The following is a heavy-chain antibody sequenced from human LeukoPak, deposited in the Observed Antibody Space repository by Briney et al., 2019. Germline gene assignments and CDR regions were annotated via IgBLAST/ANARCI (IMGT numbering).Heavy chain of an antibody. CDR1: GFTFSSYW. V-gene: IGHV3-7*01. CDR3: ARDPSSSWYGLSGFDY. Sequence: GGSLRLSCAASGFTFSSYWMSWVRQAPGKGLEWVANIKQDGSEKYYVDSVKGRFTISRDNAKNSLYLQMNSLRAEDTAVDYCARDPSSSWYGLSGFDYWGQGTLVTVSS. D-gene: IGHD6-13*01. J-gene: IGHJ4*02. CDR2: IKQDGSEK.